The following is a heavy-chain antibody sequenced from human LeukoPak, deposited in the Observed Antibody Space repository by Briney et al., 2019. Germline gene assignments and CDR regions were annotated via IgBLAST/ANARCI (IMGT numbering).Heavy chain of an antibody. D-gene: IGHD3-22*01. CDR1: GGSISSYY. CDR3: AGSSGYMYYFDY. Sequence: PSETLSLTCTVSGGSISSYYWSWIRQPPGKGLEWIGYIYYSGSTSYNPSLKSRVTISVDTSKNQFSLKLSSVTAADTAVYYCAGSSGYMYYFDYWGQGTLVTVSS. V-gene: IGHV4-59*01. CDR2: IYYSGST. J-gene: IGHJ4*02.